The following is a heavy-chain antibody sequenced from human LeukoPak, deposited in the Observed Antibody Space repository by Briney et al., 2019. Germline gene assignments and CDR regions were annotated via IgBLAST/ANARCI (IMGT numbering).Heavy chain of an antibody. CDR3: ARAGTTIGGGYWFDP. CDR2: IWYDGSNR. V-gene: IGHV3-33*01. J-gene: IGHJ5*02. D-gene: IGHD1-1*01. Sequence: RAGGSLRLSCAASGFSFSTFVMHWVRQAPGKGLEWVAVIWYDGSNRYYGDSVQGRFTISRDNPKKTLYLQMNSLRAEDTAVYYCARAGTTIGGGYWFDPWGQGTLVTVSS. CDR1: GFSFSTFV.